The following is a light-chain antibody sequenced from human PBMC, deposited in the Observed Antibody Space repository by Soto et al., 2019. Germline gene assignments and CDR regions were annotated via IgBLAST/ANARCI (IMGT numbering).Light chain of an antibody. V-gene: IGLV2-14*03. J-gene: IGLJ3*02. CDR2: DVS. Sequence: QSVLTQPASVSGSPGQSITISCTGTSSDVGAYNYVSWYQQHPGKAPKLMIYDVSNRPSGVSNRFSGSKSGNTASLTISGLQAEDEADYYCSSYTSSNTGVFGGGTKLTVL. CDR1: SSDVGAYNY. CDR3: SSYTSSNTGV.